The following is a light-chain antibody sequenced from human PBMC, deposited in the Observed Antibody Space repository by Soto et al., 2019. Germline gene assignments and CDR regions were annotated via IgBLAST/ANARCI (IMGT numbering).Light chain of an antibody. Sequence: TQSPSTLSASVGDRVTLTCRASPYINTRLAWYQNKPGKAPRILIYHTSIRAAGIPARFSASGSGTDFNLTISEVQTEDFALYYCHQQQSWPRAFGQGTKVDIK. CDR1: PYINTR. CDR3: HQQQSWPRA. V-gene: IGKV3D-15*03. J-gene: IGKJ1*01. CDR2: HTS.